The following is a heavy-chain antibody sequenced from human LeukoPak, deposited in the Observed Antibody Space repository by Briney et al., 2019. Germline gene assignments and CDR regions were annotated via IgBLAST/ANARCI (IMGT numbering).Heavy chain of an antibody. V-gene: IGHV3-23*01. CDR3: AKNRWVRAPFDI. CDR1: GFTFNSYA. Sequence: QPGGSLRLSCAASGFTFNSYAMSWVRQAPGTGLEWVSTISGSGGSTYSADSVKGRFTISRDNSKNTLYLQMNSLRAEDTAVYYCAKNRWVRAPFDIWGQGTMVTVSS. CDR2: ISGSGGST. J-gene: IGHJ3*02. D-gene: IGHD3-16*02.